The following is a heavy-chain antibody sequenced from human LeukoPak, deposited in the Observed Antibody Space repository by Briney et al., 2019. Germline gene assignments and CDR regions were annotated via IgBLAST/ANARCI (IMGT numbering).Heavy chain of an antibody. CDR3: ARDSSGYDFWSGYYTWPKGDAFDI. V-gene: IGHV3-48*01. J-gene: IGHJ3*02. Sequence: PGGSLRLSCAASGFTFSSYSMNWVRQAPGKGLEWVSYISSSSTIHYADSVKGRFTFSRDNAKNSLYLQMNSLRAEDTAVYYCARDSSGYDFWSGYYTWPKGDAFDIWGQGTMVTVSS. CDR1: GFTFSSYS. D-gene: IGHD3-3*01. CDR2: ISSSSTI.